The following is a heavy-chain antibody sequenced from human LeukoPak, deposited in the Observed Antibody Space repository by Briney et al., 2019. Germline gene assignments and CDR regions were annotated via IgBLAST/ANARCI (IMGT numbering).Heavy chain of an antibody. J-gene: IGHJ4*02. V-gene: IGHV3-23*01. D-gene: IGHD6-19*01. CDR1: GFTFSSYA. Sequence: PVGSLRLSCAASGFTFSSYAMSWVPQAPGKGLEWVSAISGSGGSTYYADAVKGRFTISRDNSKNTLYLQMNSLRAEDTAVYYCAKQLWWLVPGPLFDYWGQATLVTVSS. CDR3: AKQLWWLVPGPLFDY. CDR2: ISGSGGST.